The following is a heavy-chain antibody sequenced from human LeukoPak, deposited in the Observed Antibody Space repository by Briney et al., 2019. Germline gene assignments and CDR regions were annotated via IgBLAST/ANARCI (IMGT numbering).Heavy chain of an antibody. V-gene: IGHV1-18*01. CDR2: ISAYNGNT. CDR1: GGTFSSYA. CDR3: ARDRLTGTTWAYYGMDV. D-gene: IGHD1-7*01. Sequence: ASVKVFCKASGGTFSSYAISWVRQAPGQGLEWMGWISAYNGNTNYAQKLQGRVTMTTDTSTSTAYMELRSLRSDDTAVYYCARDRLTGTTWAYYGMDVWGQGTTVTVSS. J-gene: IGHJ6*02.